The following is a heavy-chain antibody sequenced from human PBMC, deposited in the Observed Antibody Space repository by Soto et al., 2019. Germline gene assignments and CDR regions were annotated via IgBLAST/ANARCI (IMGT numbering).Heavy chain of an antibody. CDR1: GFTFTRYS. CDR2: ISSATNYI. CDR3: ARESEDLTSNFDY. V-gene: IGHV3-21*06. Sequence: GGSLRLSCAASGFTFTRYSMNWVRQAPGKGLEWVSSISSATNYIYYGDSMKGRFTTSRDNAKNSLYLEMNSLRAEDTAVYYCARESEDLTSNFDYWGQGTLVTVSS. J-gene: IGHJ4*02.